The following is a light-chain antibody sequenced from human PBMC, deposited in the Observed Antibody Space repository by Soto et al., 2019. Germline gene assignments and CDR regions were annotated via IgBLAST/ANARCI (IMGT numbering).Light chain of an antibody. Sequence: AAQLTQSPSSLSASVGDRVTISCRASRGIGSALAWYQQKPGKAPKVLIYDASSLKSGVPSRFSGSGSGTDFTLTISSLQPEDFATYYCQQFNSFPLTFGGGTKVEIK. V-gene: IGKV1-13*02. J-gene: IGKJ4*01. CDR1: RGIGSA. CDR2: DAS. CDR3: QQFNSFPLT.